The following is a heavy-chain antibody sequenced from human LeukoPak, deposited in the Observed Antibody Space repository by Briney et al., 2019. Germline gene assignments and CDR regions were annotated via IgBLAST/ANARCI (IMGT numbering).Heavy chain of an antibody. V-gene: IGHV3-48*01. CDR3: ARDRTGQQLISRKDDYYMDV. CDR2: IRSSGAPI. CDR1: GFTFSSYS. J-gene: IGHJ6*03. D-gene: IGHD4-11*01. Sequence: GGSLRLSCAASGFTFSSYSMNWVRQAPGKSLEWVAYIRSSGAPIYYADSVKGRFTISRDNAKNSVYLQMNSLSAEDTAVYYCARDRTGQQLISRKDDYYMDVWGKGTTVTISS.